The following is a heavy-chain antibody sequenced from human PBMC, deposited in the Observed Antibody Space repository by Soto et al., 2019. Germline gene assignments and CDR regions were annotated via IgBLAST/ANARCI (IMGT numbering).Heavy chain of an antibody. V-gene: IGHV3-21*01. CDR2: ISRSSGFI. J-gene: IGHJ6*02. CDR1: GFTFSSYT. Sequence: GGSLRLSCAASGFTFSSYTMNWVRQAPGKGLEWVSSISRSSGFIYYADSLKGRFTISRDNAQNSLYLQMNSLRAEDTAVYYCARGGITYDMDVWGQGTTVTVSS. CDR3: ARGGITYDMDV.